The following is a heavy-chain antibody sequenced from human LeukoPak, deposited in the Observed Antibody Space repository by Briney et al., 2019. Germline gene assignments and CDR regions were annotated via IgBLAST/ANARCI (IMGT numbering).Heavy chain of an antibody. Sequence: SETLSLTCTVSGGSISNYYWSWIRQPPGKGLEWIGNLYSGSSYYNPSLRSRVTISEDTSKNQFSLKLSSVTAADTAVYYCARVGTYGSGSYLSWLDYWGQGTLVTVSS. D-gene: IGHD3-10*01. CDR1: GGSISNYY. J-gene: IGHJ4*02. CDR2: LYSGSS. V-gene: IGHV4-59*01. CDR3: ARVGTYGSGSYLSWLDY.